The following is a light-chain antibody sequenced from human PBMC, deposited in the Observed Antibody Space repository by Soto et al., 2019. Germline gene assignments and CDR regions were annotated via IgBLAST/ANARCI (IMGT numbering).Light chain of an antibody. J-gene: IGKJ1*01. CDR2: AAS. Sequence: AIQLTQSPSSVSASLGDRVTITCRASEAIRSALGWYQQKPGKVPKLLIYAASILQSGVPSRFSGSGSGTDFTLTISSLQPEDFATYYCLLDFRYFWAFGQGTKVDI. CDR3: LLDFRYFWA. V-gene: IGKV1-6*01. CDR1: EAIRSA.